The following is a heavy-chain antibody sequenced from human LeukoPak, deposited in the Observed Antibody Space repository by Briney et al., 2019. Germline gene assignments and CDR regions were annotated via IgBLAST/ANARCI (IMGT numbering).Heavy chain of an antibody. D-gene: IGHD3-16*02. Sequence: GSLRLSCAASRFTFSNARMSWIRQPPGKGLEWIVYIYYSGSTNYNPSLKSRVTISVDTSKNQFSLKLSSVTAADTAVYYCARLVGLRLGELSLYPDHWGQGTLVTVSS. CDR2: IYYSGST. CDR3: ARLVGLRLGELSLYPDH. CDR1: RFTFSNAR. J-gene: IGHJ4*02. V-gene: IGHV4-59*08.